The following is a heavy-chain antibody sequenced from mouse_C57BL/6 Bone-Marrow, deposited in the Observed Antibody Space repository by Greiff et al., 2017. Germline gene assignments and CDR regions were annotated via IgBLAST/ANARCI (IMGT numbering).Heavy chain of an antibody. CDR3: SRLGYGTYVAWFAY. CDR1: GYTFTSYW. Sequence: VQLQQPGAELVMPGASVKLSCKASGYTFTSYWMHWVKQRPGQGLEWIGEIDPSDSYTNYNQKFKGKSTLTVDKSSSTAYMQLSSLTSENSAVYDFSRLGYGTYVAWFAYWGQGTLVTVSA. CDR2: IDPSDSYT. V-gene: IGHV1-69*01. D-gene: IGHD2-10*02. J-gene: IGHJ3*01.